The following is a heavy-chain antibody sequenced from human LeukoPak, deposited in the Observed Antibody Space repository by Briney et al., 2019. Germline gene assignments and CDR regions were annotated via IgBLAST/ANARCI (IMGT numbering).Heavy chain of an antibody. Sequence: LPGGSLRLSCAASGFTFSSYAMHWVRQAPGKGLEWVAVISYDGSNKYYADSVKGRFTISRDNSKNTLYLQMNSLRAEDTAVYYCAREEIVGATGAFDIWGQGTMVTVSS. J-gene: IGHJ3*02. CDR3: AREEIVGATGAFDI. CDR2: ISYDGSNK. V-gene: IGHV3-30-3*01. D-gene: IGHD1-26*01. CDR1: GFTFSSYA.